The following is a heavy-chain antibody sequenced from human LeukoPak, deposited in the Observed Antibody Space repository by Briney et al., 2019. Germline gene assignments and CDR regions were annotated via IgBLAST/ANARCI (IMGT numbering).Heavy chain of an antibody. CDR2: INPSGGST. D-gene: IGHD1-26*01. Sequence: SVKLSCKTSGYSFTSYYIHWVRQAPGQGLEWRGIINPSGGSTTYAQKFQGRLTMASETSTSTVYMELSSLRSEDTAMYYGARSSAYYNEADIWGQGTMVTASS. V-gene: IGHV1-46*01. CDR3: ARSSAYYNEADI. CDR1: GYSFTSYY. J-gene: IGHJ3*02.